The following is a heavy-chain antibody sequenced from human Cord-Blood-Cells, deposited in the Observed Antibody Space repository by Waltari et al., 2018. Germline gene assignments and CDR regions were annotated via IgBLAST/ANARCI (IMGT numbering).Heavy chain of an antibody. CDR3: AKLQGTMVRGKNENDAFDI. Sequence: SCAASGFTFDDYTMHWVRQAPGKGLEWVSLISWDGGSTYYADSVKGRFTISRDNSKNSLYLQMNSLRTEDTALYYCAKLQGTMVRGKNENDAFDIWGQGTMVTVSS. J-gene: IGHJ3*02. D-gene: IGHD3-10*01. V-gene: IGHV3-43*01. CDR1: GFTFDDYT. CDR2: ISWDGGST.